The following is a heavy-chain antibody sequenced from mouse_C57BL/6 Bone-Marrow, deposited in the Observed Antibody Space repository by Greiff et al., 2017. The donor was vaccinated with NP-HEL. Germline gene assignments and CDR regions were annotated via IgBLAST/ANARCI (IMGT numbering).Heavy chain of an antibody. D-gene: IGHD2-12*01. CDR1: GYTFTSYW. V-gene: IGHV1-69*01. J-gene: IGHJ1*03. CDR3: ARKIRRYWYFEV. CDR2: IDPSDSYS. Sequence: QVQLQQPGAELVMPGASVTLSCKASGYTFTSYWMHWVKQRPGQGLEWIGEIDPSDSYSNYNQKVKGKSTLTVDKYSRTAYMQISSLTSEASADYYCARKIRRYWYFEVWGTGTTVTVSS.